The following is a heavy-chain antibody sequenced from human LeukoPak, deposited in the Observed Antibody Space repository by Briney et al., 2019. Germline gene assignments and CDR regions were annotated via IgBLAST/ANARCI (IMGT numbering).Heavy chain of an antibody. CDR3: ARVGCSGGSCYLDY. CDR1: GGSISSGGYS. CDR2: IYHSGST. Sequence: PSETLSLTCAVSGGSISSGGYSWSRIRQPPGKGLEWIGYIYHSGSTYYNPSLKSRVTISVDRSKNQFSLKLSSVTAADTAVYYCARVGCSGGSCYLDYWGQGTLVTVSS. J-gene: IGHJ4*02. D-gene: IGHD2-15*01. V-gene: IGHV4-30-2*01.